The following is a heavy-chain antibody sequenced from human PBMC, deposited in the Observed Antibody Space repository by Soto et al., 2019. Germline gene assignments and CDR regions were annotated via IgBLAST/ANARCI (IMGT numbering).Heavy chain of an antibody. CDR1: GFSFSAYA. CDR3: VKVKGRPFDY. CDR2: ISGSGSYT. J-gene: IGHJ4*02. Sequence: GGSLRLSCGASGFSFSAYAMGWVRQAPGKGLEWVSSISGSGSYTYYTDSVKDRFTISRDNSKNTLYLEMNSLIAEDMAVYYTVKVKGRPFDYSGQGTHITVSS. V-gene: IGHV3-23*01.